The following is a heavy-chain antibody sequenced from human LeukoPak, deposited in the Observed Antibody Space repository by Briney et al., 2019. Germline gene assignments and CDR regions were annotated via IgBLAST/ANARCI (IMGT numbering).Heavy chain of an antibody. D-gene: IGHD2-2*01. Sequence: SETLSLTCAVSGGSISPYYWSWLRQPPGKGLEWIGYIYYSGNMNYNPSLNSRVTMSVDTSKNQFSLKLSSVTAADTAVYYCARNPLGNCSSASCLRYWYFDLWGRGTLVTVSS. V-gene: IGHV4-59*01. CDR2: IYYSGNM. CDR1: GGSISPYY. J-gene: IGHJ2*01. CDR3: ARNPLGNCSSASCLRYWYFDL.